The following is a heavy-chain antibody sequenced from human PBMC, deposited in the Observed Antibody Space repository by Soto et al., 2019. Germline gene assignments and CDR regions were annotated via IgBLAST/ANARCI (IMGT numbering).Heavy chain of an antibody. D-gene: IGHD3-22*01. CDR1: GRSISRYY. V-gene: IGHV4-4*07. Sequence: SETLSLTCTFSGRSISRYYWSWIRQPAGKGLEWIGRIYTSGSTNYNPSLKSRVTMSVDTSKNQFSLKLSSVTAADTAVYYCARVAYYDSSGYYHPHMWFDPWGQGTLVTVSS. J-gene: IGHJ5*02. CDR2: IYTSGST. CDR3: ARVAYYDSSGYYHPHMWFDP.